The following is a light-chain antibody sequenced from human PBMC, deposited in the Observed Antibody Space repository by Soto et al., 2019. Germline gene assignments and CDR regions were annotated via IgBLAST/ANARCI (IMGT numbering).Light chain of an antibody. CDR1: QSVSSSY. Sequence: EIVLTQSPGTLSLSPGERATLSCRASQSVSSSYLAWYQQKPGQAPRLLIYGASSRATGIPDRFSGSGSGTDFTLTISRLELEDFAVYYCQQYGTFGGGTKVEIK. CDR2: GAS. J-gene: IGKJ4*01. CDR3: QQYGT. V-gene: IGKV3-20*01.